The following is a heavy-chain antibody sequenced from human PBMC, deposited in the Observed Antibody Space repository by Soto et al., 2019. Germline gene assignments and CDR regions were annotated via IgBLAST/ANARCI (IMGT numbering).Heavy chain of an antibody. CDR3: ARGGTSTIFGVVTGWDYYMDV. Sequence: GASVKVSCKASGYTFTSYGISWVRQAPGQRLEWMGWINADNGNTNYSQKFQGRVTITRDTSASTAYMELSSLRSEDTAVYYCARGGTSTIFGVVTGWDYYMDVWGKGTTVTVSS. CDR1: GYTFTSYG. D-gene: IGHD3-3*01. CDR2: INADNGNT. J-gene: IGHJ6*03. V-gene: IGHV1-18*01.